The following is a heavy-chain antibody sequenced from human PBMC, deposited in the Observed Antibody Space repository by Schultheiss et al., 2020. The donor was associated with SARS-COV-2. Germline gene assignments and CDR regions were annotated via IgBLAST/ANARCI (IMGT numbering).Heavy chain of an antibody. CDR3: ARGRVVQEYYYYYGMDV. J-gene: IGHJ6*02. CDR1: GYTFSSYG. V-gene: IGHV1-69*13. D-gene: IGHD3-3*01. Sequence: SVKVSCKASGYTFSSYGISWVRQAPGQGLEWMGGIIPIFGTANYAQKFQGRVTITADESTSTAYMELSSLRSEDTAVYYCARGRVVQEYYYYYGMDVWGQGTTVTVSS. CDR2: IIPIFGTA.